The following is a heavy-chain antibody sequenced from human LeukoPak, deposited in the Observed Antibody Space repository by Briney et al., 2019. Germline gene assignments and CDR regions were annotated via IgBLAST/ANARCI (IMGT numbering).Heavy chain of an antibody. J-gene: IGHJ4*02. D-gene: IGHD1-26*01. CDR2: IHVDESSA. CDR1: GFTFGSYW. V-gene: IGHV3-74*01. Sequence: GGSLRLSCAASGFTFGSYWMHWVRQAPGKGLVWVSRIHVDESSANYADSVRGRFTISRDNAKDTLYLQMNSLRAEDTAVYYCARVRGGSYLEAFDFWGQGTLVTVSS. CDR3: ARVRGGSYLEAFDF.